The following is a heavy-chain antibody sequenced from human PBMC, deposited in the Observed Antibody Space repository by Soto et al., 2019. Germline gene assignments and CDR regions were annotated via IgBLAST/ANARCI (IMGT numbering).Heavy chain of an antibody. CDR1: GFTFSSYW. CDR2: IKSDGSGT. D-gene: IGHD5-18*01. J-gene: IGHJ4*02. V-gene: IGHV3-74*01. CDR3: ARGDGVRYAVNGYLGRH. Sequence: EVQLVESGGGLVQPGESLTLSCAASGFTFSSYWMHWVRQAPGKGLVWVSRIKSDGSGTYYADSVTGRLTISRDNAKNTLYPQMISLRVEGTAVYFCARGDGVRYAVNGYLGRHWGQGTLVTVSS.